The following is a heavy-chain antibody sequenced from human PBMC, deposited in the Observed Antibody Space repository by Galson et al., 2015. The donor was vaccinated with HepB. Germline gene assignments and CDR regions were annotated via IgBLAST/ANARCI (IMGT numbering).Heavy chain of an antibody. CDR2: ISSSGSTI. Sequence: SLRLSCAASGFTFSDYHMSWIRQAPGKGLEWVSYISSSGSTIYYADSVKGRFTISRDNAKNSLYLQMNSLRAEDTAVYYCASGWPRLYYFDYWGQGTLVTVSS. D-gene: IGHD2-15*01. J-gene: IGHJ4*02. CDR3: ASGWPRLYYFDY. V-gene: IGHV3-11*01. CDR1: GFTFSDYH.